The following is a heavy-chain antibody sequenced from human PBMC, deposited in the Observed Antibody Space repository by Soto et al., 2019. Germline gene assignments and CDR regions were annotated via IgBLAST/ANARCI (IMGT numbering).Heavy chain of an antibody. CDR1: GGSISSGGYS. CDR3: ARVRSGWGIDY. J-gene: IGHJ4*02. Sequence: QLHLQESGSGLVKPSQTLSLTCAVSGGSISSGGYSWSWIRQPPGKGLNYIGYIYHSGSTYYNPSLMSRVTISVDRPKNQLALKLSSVTAPDTAVYYCARVRSGWGIDYWGQGTLVTASS. D-gene: IGHD6-19*01. CDR2: IYHSGST. V-gene: IGHV4-30-2*01.